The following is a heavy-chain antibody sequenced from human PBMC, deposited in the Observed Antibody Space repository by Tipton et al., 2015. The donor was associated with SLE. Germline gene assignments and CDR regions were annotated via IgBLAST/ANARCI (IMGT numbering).Heavy chain of an antibody. V-gene: IGHV4-34*01. J-gene: IGHJ6*03. Sequence: TLSLTCTVSGGSISSHYWSWIRQPPGKGLEWIGEINHSGSTNYNPSLKSRVTISVDTSKNQFSLKLSSVTAADTAVYYCARGGGSSGWYDYYYYYMDVWGKGTTVTVS. CDR3: ARGGGSSGWYDYYYYYMDV. CDR1: GGSISSHY. CDR2: INHSGST. D-gene: IGHD6-19*01.